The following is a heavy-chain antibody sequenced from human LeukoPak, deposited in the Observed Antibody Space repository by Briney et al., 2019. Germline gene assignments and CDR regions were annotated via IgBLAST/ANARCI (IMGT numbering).Heavy chain of an antibody. CDR3: ARHVLRYFDWLSTQPTFDY. CDR1: GDSVSSNSGA. V-gene: IGHV6-1*01. D-gene: IGHD3-9*01. Sequence: SQTLSLTCAISGDSVSSNSGAWNWIRQSPSRGLEWLGRTYYRSKWYNEYAVSVKSRITINPDTSKNQFSLQLSSVTPEDTAVYYCARHVLRYFDWLSTQPTFDYWGQGTLVTVSS. J-gene: IGHJ4*02. CDR2: TYYRSKWYN.